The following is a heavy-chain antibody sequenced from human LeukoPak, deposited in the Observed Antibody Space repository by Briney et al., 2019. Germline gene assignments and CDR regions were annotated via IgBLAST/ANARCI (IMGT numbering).Heavy chain of an antibody. CDR2: IIPIFGTA. Sequence: ASVKVSCKASGGTFSSYAISWVRQAPGQGLEWMGGIIPIFGTANYAQKFQGRVTMTRDMSTSTVYMELSSLRSEDTAVYYCARDGVAVAGPRGYNWFDPWGQGTLVTVSS. CDR3: ARDGVAVAGPRGYNWFDP. V-gene: IGHV1-69*05. CDR1: GGTFSSYA. J-gene: IGHJ5*02. D-gene: IGHD6-19*01.